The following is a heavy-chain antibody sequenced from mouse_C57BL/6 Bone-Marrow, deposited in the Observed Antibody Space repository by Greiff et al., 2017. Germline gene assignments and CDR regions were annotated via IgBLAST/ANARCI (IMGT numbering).Heavy chain of an antibody. V-gene: IGHV3-1*01. Sequence: EVKLQESGPGMVKPSQSLSLTCTVTGYSITSGYDWHWIRHFPGNKLEWMGYISYSGSTNYNPSLKSRISITHDQSKNPFFLKLNSVTTEDTATYYCARTYYHGAMDYWGQGTSVTVSS. CDR2: ISYSGST. CDR3: ARTYYHGAMDY. J-gene: IGHJ4*01. D-gene: IGHD1-1*01. CDR1: GYSITSGYD.